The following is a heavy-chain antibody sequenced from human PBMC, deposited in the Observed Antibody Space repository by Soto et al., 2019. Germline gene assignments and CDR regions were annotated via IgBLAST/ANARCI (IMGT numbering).Heavy chain of an antibody. J-gene: IGHJ6*03. CDR1: GYTFTSYA. CDR2: INAGNGNT. CDR3: ARDGVGEVVVVVAASGYYYMDV. Sequence: ASVKVSCKASGYTFTSYAMHWVRQAPGQRLEWMGWINAGNGNTKYSQKFQGRVTITRDTSASTAYMELSSLRSEDTAVYYCARDGVGEVVVVVAASGYYYMDVWGKGTTVTVSS. D-gene: IGHD2-15*01. V-gene: IGHV1-3*01.